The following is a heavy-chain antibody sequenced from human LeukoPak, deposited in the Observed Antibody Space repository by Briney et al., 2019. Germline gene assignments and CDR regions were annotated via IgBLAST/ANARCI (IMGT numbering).Heavy chain of an antibody. Sequence: PGGSLRLSCAASGFTFSNYWMHWVRRAPGKGLVWVSRIIMDGHSTTYAGSVTGRFTISRDNAKSTVYLQMNSLRAEDTAVYYCATIGLGAYWGQGTLVTVSS. V-gene: IGHV3-74*01. CDR2: IIMDGHST. D-gene: IGHD3/OR15-3a*01. CDR3: ATIGLGAY. CDR1: GFTFSNYW. J-gene: IGHJ4*02.